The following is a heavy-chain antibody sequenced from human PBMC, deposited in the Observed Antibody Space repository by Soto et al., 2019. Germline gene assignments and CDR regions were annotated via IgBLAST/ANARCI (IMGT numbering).Heavy chain of an antibody. J-gene: IGHJ4*02. CDR1: GGSISSYY. D-gene: IGHD1-26*01. Sequence: SETLSLTCTVSGGSISSYYLSWIRQPPGKGLEWIGYIYYSGSTIYNPSLKNRVTISTMSNNKFSLELSSVTAADTAVYYCTRGLFSGSYYSGGWYYFDSWGQGTMVTVSS. V-gene: IGHV4-59*12. CDR3: TRGLFSGSYYSGGWYYFDS. CDR2: IYYSGST.